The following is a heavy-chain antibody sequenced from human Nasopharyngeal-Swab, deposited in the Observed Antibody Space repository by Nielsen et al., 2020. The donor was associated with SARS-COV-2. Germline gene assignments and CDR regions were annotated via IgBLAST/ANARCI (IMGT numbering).Heavy chain of an antibody. D-gene: IGHD6-19*01. CDR2: ISYDGSNK. CDR3: AKDLAVAGTPDNSIYYYYGMDV. J-gene: IGHJ6*02. Sequence: GGSLRLSCAASGFTFSSYGMHWVRQAPGKGLEWVAVISYDGSNKYYADSVKGRFTISRDNSKNTLYLQMNSLRAEDTAVYYCAKDLAVAGTPDNSIYYYYGMDVWGQGTTVTVSS. CDR1: GFTFSSYG. V-gene: IGHV3-30*18.